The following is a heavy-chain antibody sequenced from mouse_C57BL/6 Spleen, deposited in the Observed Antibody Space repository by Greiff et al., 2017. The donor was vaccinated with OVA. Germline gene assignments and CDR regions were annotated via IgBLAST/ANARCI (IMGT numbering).Heavy chain of an antibody. Sequence: QVQLKESGAELVKPGASVKISCKASGYAFSSYWMNWVKQRPGKGLEWIGQIYPGDGDTNYNGKFKGKATLTADKSSSTAYMQLSSLTSEDSAVYFCARWDHEWSQRWGQGTTLTVSS. CDR1: GYAFSSYW. CDR3: ARWDHEWSQR. D-gene: IGHD6-1*01. CDR2: IYPGDGDT. V-gene: IGHV1-80*01. J-gene: IGHJ2*01.